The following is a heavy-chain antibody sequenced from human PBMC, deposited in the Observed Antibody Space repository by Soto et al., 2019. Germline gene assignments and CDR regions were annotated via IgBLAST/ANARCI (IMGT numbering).Heavy chain of an antibody. CDR2: VSGSGDSR. CDR3: AKRFGGWWYFDL. D-gene: IGHD3-16*01. Sequence: EVQLLEAAGGLVQPGGYLRLSCAASGFTFISYAMSWIRQAPGKGLEWVSTVSGSGDSRYYADSVKGRFTSSRDNSKNTLYLQMNSLRAEDTAVYYCAKRFGGWWYFDLWGRGTRVTVSS. CDR1: GFTFISYA. J-gene: IGHJ2*01. V-gene: IGHV3-23*01.